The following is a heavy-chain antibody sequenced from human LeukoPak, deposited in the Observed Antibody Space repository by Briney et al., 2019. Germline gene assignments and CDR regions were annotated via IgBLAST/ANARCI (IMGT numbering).Heavy chain of an antibody. D-gene: IGHD3-22*01. CDR1: GFTFSSYS. CDR3: ARDHSSGRYFDF. CDR2: ISGSSTYI. Sequence: GGSPRLSCAASGFTFSSYSMNWVRQAPGKGLEWVSSISGSSTYIDYADSVKGRFTISRDNAKNALYLQMDSPRAEDTAVYYCARDHSSGRYFDFWGQGTLVAVSS. V-gene: IGHV3-21*01. J-gene: IGHJ4*02.